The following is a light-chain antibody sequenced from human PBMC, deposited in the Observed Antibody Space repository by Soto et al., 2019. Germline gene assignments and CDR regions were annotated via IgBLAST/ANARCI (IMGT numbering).Light chain of an antibody. CDR1: ESIRTW. Sequence: DLQMTQSPSTLSASIGDRVTITCRASESIRTWLAWYQHKPGKAPKFLIYDASSLESGVPSRFSGSGSGTECTLTISNLQPDDFATYFCQQYNNYPRTFGQGTKVEIK. CDR3: QQYNNYPRT. CDR2: DAS. J-gene: IGKJ1*01. V-gene: IGKV1-5*01.